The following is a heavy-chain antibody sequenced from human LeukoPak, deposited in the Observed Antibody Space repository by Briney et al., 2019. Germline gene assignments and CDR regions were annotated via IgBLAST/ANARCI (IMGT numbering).Heavy chain of an antibody. J-gene: IGHJ4*02. Sequence: SETLSLTCAVYGGSFSGYYWSWIRQPPGKGLEWIGEINHSGSTNYNLSLKSRVTISVDTSKNQFSLKLSSVTAADTAVYYCARVLTIFGVVIQYYFDYWGQGTLVTVSS. CDR2: INHSGST. CDR3: ARVLTIFGVVIQYYFDY. CDR1: GGSFSGYY. V-gene: IGHV4-34*01. D-gene: IGHD3-3*01.